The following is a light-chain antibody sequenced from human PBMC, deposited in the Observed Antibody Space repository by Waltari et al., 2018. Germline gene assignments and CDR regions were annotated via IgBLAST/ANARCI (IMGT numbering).Light chain of an antibody. J-gene: IGKJ1*01. Sequence: EIVLTQSPGTRSLSPVERATLSCRASQSVSRYLACYQQKPGQAPRLLLYEASRRATGIPDRFRGSGSGTDFTLTISRLEPEDFAVYYCQKYGTLPATFGHGTKVEIK. CDR1: QSVSRY. CDR2: EAS. CDR3: QKYGTLPAT. V-gene: IGKV3-20*01.